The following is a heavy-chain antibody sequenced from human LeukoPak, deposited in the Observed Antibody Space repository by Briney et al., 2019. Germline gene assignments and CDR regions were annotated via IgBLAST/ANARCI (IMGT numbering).Heavy chain of an antibody. D-gene: IGHD6-19*01. J-gene: IGHJ4*02. Sequence: GGSLRLSCAASGFTFSSYAMSWVRQAPGKGLEWVSAISGSGGSTYYADSVKGGFTISRDNSKNTLYLQMNSLRAEDTAVYYCAKAEIRIAVAGYFGYWGQGTLVTVSS. CDR3: AKAEIRIAVAGYFGY. CDR2: ISGSGGST. V-gene: IGHV3-23*01. CDR1: GFTFSSYA.